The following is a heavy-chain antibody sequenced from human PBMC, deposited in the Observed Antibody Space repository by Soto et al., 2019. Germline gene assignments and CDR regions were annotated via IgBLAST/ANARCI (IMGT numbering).Heavy chain of an antibody. J-gene: IGHJ6*02. CDR1: GFTFSRYW. D-gene: IGHD3-16*01. CDR3: ASNYAYAEGYYWYGIDV. V-gene: IGHV3-74*01. CDR2: ISSYGSDT. Sequence: EVQLVESGGGLVLPGGSLRLSCAASGFTFSRYWMHWVRQAPGKGLVWVSRISSYGSDTHYADSVKGRFTISRDNAKNTLYLQMNSLRAYYTAVYYCASNYAYAEGYYWYGIDVWGQGTTVTVSS.